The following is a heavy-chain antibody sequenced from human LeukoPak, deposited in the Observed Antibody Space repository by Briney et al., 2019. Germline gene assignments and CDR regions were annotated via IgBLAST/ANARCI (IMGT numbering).Heavy chain of an antibody. CDR3: ARCLGSGSYYYYGMDV. CDR1: GGTFSSYA. J-gene: IGHJ6*02. D-gene: IGHD3-10*01. CDR2: IIPIFGTA. Sequence: GSSVKVSCKASGGTFSSYAISWVRQAPGQGLEWMGGIIPIFGTANYAQKFQGRVTITADESTSTAYMELSSLRSEDTAVYYCARCLGSGSYYYYGMDVWGQGTAVTVSS. V-gene: IGHV1-69*01.